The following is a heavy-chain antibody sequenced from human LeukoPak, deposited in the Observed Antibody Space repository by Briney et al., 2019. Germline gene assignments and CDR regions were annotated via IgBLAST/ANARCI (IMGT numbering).Heavy chain of an antibody. D-gene: IGHD4-23*01. J-gene: IGHJ4*02. Sequence: PSETLSLTCTVSGGPISSSNYYWGWIRQPPGKGLEWIGSIYYSGSTYYNPSPKSRVTISIDTSKNQFSLRLSSVTAADTALYYCARAVVPLFPFDYWGQGTLVTVSS. CDR1: GGPISSSNYY. V-gene: IGHV4-39*07. CDR2: IYYSGST. CDR3: ARAVVPLFPFDY.